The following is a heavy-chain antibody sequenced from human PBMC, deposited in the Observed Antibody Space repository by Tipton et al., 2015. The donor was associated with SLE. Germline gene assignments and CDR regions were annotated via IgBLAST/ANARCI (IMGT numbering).Heavy chain of an antibody. D-gene: IGHD3-3*01. CDR3: ARGKDYDFWSGYYRRDASDI. Sequence: TLSLTCAVCGGSFSGYYWSWIRQPPGKGLEWIGEINHSGSTNYNPSLKSRVTISIDTSKNQFSLKLSSVTAADTSVYYCARGKDYDFWSGYYRRDASDIWGQGTMVTVSS. V-gene: IGHV4-34*01. J-gene: IGHJ3*02. CDR1: GGSFSGYY. CDR2: INHSGST.